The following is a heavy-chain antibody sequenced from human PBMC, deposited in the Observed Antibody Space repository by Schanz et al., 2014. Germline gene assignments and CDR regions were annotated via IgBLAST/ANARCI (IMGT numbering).Heavy chain of an antibody. CDR3: ARDGDFDY. V-gene: IGHV3-23*01. CDR2: MSGSGSTA. Sequence: EVQLLESGGGLVQPGGSLRLSCVASGFTFFGSFAMSWVRQAPGKGLEWVSGMSGSGSTADYADSVKGRFTISRDNGKKSLYLQMNSLRAEDTAVYFCARDGDFDYWGQGTLVTVSS. CDR1: GFTFFGSFA. J-gene: IGHJ4*02.